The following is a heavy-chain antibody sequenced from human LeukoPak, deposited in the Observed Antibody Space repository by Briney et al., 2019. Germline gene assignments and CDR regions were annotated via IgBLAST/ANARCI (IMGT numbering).Heavy chain of an antibody. D-gene: IGHD6-6*01. Sequence: SETLSLTCTVSGGSISSYYWSWIRQPPGKGLEWIGYIYYSGSTNYNPSLKSRVTISVDTSKNQFSLNLSSVTAADTAVYYCAREEQLDYFDYWGQGTLVTVSS. CDR3: AREEQLDYFDY. CDR2: IYYSGST. V-gene: IGHV4-59*01. J-gene: IGHJ4*02. CDR1: GGSISSYY.